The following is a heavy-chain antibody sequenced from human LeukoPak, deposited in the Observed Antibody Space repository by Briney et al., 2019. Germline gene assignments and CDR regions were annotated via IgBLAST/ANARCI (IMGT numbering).Heavy chain of an antibody. Sequence: SETLSLTCTVSGGSISSYYWSWIRQPPGKGLEWIGYIYYSGSTNYNPSLKSRVTISVDTSKNQFTLKLSSVTAADTAVYYCARQLAHGSGSEGAFDIWGQGTMVTVSS. CDR2: IYYSGST. V-gene: IGHV4-59*08. CDR1: GGSISSYY. J-gene: IGHJ3*02. D-gene: IGHD3-10*01. CDR3: ARQLAHGSGSEGAFDI.